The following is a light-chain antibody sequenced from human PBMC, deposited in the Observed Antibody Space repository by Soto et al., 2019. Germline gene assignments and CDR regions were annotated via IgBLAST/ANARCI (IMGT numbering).Light chain of an antibody. Sequence: QAVVTQPPSVSGAPGQRVTISCTGSSSNNGAGYDVHWYQQLPGTAPKLLIYGNSNRPSGVPDRFSGSKSGTSASLAITGLQAEDEADYYCQSYDSSLSGSKVFGTGTQLTVL. CDR1: SSNNGAGYD. V-gene: IGLV1-40*01. J-gene: IGLJ1*01. CDR2: GNS. CDR3: QSYDSSLSGSKV.